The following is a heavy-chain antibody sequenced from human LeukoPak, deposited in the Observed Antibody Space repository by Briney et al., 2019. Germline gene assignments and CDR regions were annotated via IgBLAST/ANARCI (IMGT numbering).Heavy chain of an antibody. J-gene: IGHJ3*02. CDR2: ISSSSSYI. CDR3: ARDALVAHAFDI. CDR1: GFTFSSYS. Sequence: GGSLRLSCAASGFTFSSYSMNWVRQAPGKGREWVSSISSSSSYIYYADSVKGRFTISRDNAKNSLYLQMNRLRAEDTAVYYCARDALVAHAFDIWGQGTMVTVSS. D-gene: IGHD5-12*01. V-gene: IGHV3-21*01.